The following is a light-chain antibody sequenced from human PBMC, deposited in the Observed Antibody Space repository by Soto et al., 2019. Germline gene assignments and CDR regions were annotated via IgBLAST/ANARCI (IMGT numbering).Light chain of an antibody. J-gene: IGKJ1*01. Sequence: RVTKSPASVSASTGDRVTITCRASQGISSYLAWYQQKPGKAPKLLIYAASTLQSGVPSRFSGSGSGTDFTLTISCLQSDDFATYKCQQYDRYPSFGQGTKVHIK. CDR2: AAS. CDR3: QQYDRYPS. CDR1: QGISSY. V-gene: IGKV1-8*01.